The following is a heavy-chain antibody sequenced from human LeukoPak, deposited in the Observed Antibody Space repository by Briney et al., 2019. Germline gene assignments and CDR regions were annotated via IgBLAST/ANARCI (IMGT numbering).Heavy chain of an antibody. D-gene: IGHD4-17*01. Sequence: GGSLRLSCAASGFTFNSYWMHWVRQAPGEGLVWVSCINSDGSSTRYADSVKGRFTISRENAKNTLYLQMNSLRADDTAVYYCARAGHGDSRPYHYSMDAWGQGTTVTVSS. CDR1: GFTFNSYW. CDR3: ARAGHGDSRPYHYSMDA. J-gene: IGHJ6*02. V-gene: IGHV3-74*01. CDR2: INSDGSST.